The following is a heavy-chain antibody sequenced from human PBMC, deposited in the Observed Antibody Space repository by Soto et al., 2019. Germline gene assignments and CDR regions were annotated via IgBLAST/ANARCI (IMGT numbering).Heavy chain of an antibody. CDR2: IYYSGST. CDR3: ARLAYTGSGWLMGYYYGMDV. CDR1: GGSISSSSYY. Sequence: PSETLSLTCTVSGGSISSSSYYWGWIRQPPGKGLEWIGSIYYSGSTYYNPSLKSRVTISVDTSKNQFSLKLSSVTAADTAVYYCARLAYTGSGWLMGYYYGMDVWGRGSTVSVSS. D-gene: IGHD5-18*01. V-gene: IGHV4-39*01. J-gene: IGHJ6*01.